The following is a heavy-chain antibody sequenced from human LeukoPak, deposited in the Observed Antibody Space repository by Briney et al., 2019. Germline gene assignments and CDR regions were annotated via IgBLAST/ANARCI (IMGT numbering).Heavy chain of an antibody. J-gene: IGHJ3*02. CDR1: GYTFTGYY. Sequence: ASVKVSCKASGYTFTGYYMHWVRQAPGQGLEWMGWINPNSGGTNYAQKFQGRVTMTRDTSISTAYMELSRLRSDDTAVYYCARDEGDYDAFDIWGQRTMVTVSS. D-gene: IGHD4-17*01. V-gene: IGHV1-2*02. CDR2: INPNSGGT. CDR3: ARDEGDYDAFDI.